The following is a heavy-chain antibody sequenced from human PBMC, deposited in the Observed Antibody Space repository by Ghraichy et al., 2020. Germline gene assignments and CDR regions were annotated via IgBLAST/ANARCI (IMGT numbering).Heavy chain of an antibody. J-gene: IGHJ4*02. CDR1: GFTVSSNY. CDR2: IYSGGST. CDR3: ARDNQRWLQWFDY. D-gene: IGHD5-24*01. V-gene: IGHV3-53*01. Sequence: GESLNISCAASGFTVSSNYMSWVRQAPGKGLEWVSVIYSGGSTYYADSVKGRFTISRDNSKNTLYLQMNSLRAEDTAVYYCARDNQRWLQWFDYWGQGTLVTVSS.